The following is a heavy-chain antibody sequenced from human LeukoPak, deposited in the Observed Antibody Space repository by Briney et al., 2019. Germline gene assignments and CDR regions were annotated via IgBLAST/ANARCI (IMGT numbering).Heavy chain of an antibody. CDR2: ISYDGSNK. D-gene: IGHD5-18*01. Sequence: PGGSLRLSCAASGFTFSSYGMHWVRQAPGKGLEWVAVISYDGSNKYYADSVKGRFTISRDNSKNTLYLQMNSLRAEDTAVYYCAKDGHGYPEYYGMDVWGQGTTVTVSS. J-gene: IGHJ6*02. V-gene: IGHV3-30*18. CDR3: AKDGHGYPEYYGMDV. CDR1: GFTFSSYG.